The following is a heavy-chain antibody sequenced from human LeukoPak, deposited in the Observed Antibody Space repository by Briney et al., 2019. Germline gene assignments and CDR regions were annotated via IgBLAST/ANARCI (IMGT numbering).Heavy chain of an antibody. V-gene: IGHV3-23*01. J-gene: IGHJ4*02. CDR3: AKDDQRWLTFFDY. D-gene: IGHD5-24*01. CDR2: ISGSGGST. Sequence: PGGSLILSCAASGFTFSSYAMSWVRQAPGKGLEWVSAISGSGGSTYYADSVKGRFTISRDNSKNTLYLQMNSLRAEDTAVYYCAKDDQRWLTFFDYWGQGTLVTVSS. CDR1: GFTFSSYA.